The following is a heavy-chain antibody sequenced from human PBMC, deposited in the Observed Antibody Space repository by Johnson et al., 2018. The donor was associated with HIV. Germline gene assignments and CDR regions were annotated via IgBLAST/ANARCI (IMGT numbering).Heavy chain of an antibody. CDR1: GFTFDDYG. Sequence: VQLVESGGGVARPGWSLRLSCAASGFTFDDYGMSWVRQAPGKGLEWVANVKQDGSEKNYVDSVKGRFTISRDNAKNSMYLQMNGLRAEDTAVYYCARARGGEGSGSYAFDIWGQGTMVTVSS. V-gene: IGHV3-7*01. CDR3: ARARGGEGSGSYAFDI. CDR2: VKQDGSEK. J-gene: IGHJ3*02. D-gene: IGHD3-10*01.